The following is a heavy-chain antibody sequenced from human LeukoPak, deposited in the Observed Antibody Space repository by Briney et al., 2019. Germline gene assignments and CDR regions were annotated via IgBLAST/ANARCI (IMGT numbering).Heavy chain of an antibody. D-gene: IGHD3-10*01. CDR2: IIPIFGTA. J-gene: IGHJ4*02. CDR3: ARGRGNYYGSGTPLGY. Sequence: SVKVSCKASGGTFSSYAISWVRQAPGQGLEWMGGIIPIFGTANYAQKFQGRVTITADKSTSTAYMELSSLRSEDTAVYYCARGRGNYYGSGTPLGYWGQGTLVTVSS. CDR1: GGTFSSYA. V-gene: IGHV1-69*06.